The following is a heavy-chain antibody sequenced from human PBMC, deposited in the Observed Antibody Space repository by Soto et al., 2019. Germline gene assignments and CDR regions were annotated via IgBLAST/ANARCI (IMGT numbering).Heavy chain of an antibody. J-gene: IGHJ4*02. CDR2: IYNSGNT. D-gene: IGHD6-19*01. CDR3: ARTGYSSGFYYFDH. V-gene: IGHV4-59*01. CDR1: GGSITSYY. Sequence: ETLSLTCTVSGGSITSYYWSWIRQPPGKGLEWIGYIYNSGNTNYNPSLKSRVTISVDTSKNQFSLKLSSVTAADTAVYYCARTGYSSGFYYFDHWGQGTLVTVSS.